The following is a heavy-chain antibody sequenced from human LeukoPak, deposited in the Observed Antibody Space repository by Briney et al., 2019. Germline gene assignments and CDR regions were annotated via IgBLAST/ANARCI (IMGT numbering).Heavy chain of an antibody. CDR1: GVTYRTDW. Sequence: GGSLRLSCAASGVTYRTDWMSWVRQAPGKGLEWVANIKRDGSKIYYVDSVKGRFTISRDNDKNSLYLQMNSLRAEDTAVYYCTRDSQGSGIYSVDYWGQGTLVTVSS. CDR3: TRDSQGSGIYSVDY. CDR2: IKRDGSKI. V-gene: IGHV3-7*05. D-gene: IGHD3-10*01. J-gene: IGHJ4*02.